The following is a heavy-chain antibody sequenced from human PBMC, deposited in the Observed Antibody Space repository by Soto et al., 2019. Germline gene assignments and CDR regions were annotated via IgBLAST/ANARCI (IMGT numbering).Heavy chain of an antibody. J-gene: IGHJ6*02. Sequence: GALRLSCATSGFTFNTYPMTWVRQAPGKGLEWVSSISSTAGRTSSYADSVKGRFAISRDFSDNTLYLQMNNLRVDDTAVYFCAKGVLSFHYGMEVWGQGTTVTVSS. D-gene: IGHD3-10*01. CDR1: GFTFNTYP. V-gene: IGHV3-23*01. CDR3: AKGVLSFHYGMEV. CDR2: ISSTAGRTS.